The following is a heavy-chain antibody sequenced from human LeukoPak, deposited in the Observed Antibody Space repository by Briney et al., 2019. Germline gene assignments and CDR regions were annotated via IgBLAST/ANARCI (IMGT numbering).Heavy chain of an antibody. CDR1: GYSFTSYW. CDR2: IYPGDSDT. D-gene: IGHD2-2*01. V-gene: IGHV5-51*01. CDR3: ARRRIVVVPAAKGDNWFDP. J-gene: IGHJ5*02. Sequence: GESLKISCKGSGYSFTSYWIGWVRQMPGKGLEWMAIIYPGDSDTRYSPSFQGQVTISADKSISTAYLQWSSLKASDTAMYYCARRRIVVVPAAKGDNWFDPWGQGTLVTVSS.